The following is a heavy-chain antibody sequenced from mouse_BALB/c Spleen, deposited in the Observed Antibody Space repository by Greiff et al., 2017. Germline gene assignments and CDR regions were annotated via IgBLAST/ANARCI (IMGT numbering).Heavy chain of an antibody. V-gene: IGHV5-6-5*01. D-gene: IGHD1-1*01. Sequence: EVKLMESGGGLVKPGGSLKLSCAASGFTFSSYAMSWVRQTPEKRLEWVASISSGGSTYYPDSVKGRFTISRDNARNILYLQMSSLRSEDTAMYYCARGNYGSSQYYFDYWGQGTTLTVSS. CDR2: ISSGGST. CDR1: GFTFSSYA. CDR3: ARGNYGSSQYYFDY. J-gene: IGHJ2*01.